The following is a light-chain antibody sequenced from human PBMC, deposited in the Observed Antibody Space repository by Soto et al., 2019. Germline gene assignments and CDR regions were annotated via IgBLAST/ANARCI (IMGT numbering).Light chain of an antibody. J-gene: IGLJ2*01. V-gene: IGLV2-23*01. CDR2: EGS. CDR3: CSYACSSTGYVV. Sequence: QSALTQPASVSGSPGQSITISCTGTSSDVGSYNLVSWYQQHPGKAPKLMIYEGSKRPSGVSNRFSGSKSGNTASLTISGLQAEDEADYYCCSYACSSTGYVVFGGGTKVTVL. CDR1: SSDVGSYNL.